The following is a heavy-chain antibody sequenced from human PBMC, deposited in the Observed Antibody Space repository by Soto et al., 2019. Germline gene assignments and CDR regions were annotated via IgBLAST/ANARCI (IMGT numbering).Heavy chain of an antibody. CDR3: ARLSYCGGECYHSFPDY. CDR2: IYPGDSDT. Sequence: GESLKISCKGSGYSFTSYWIGWVRQMPGKGLEWMGIIYPGDSDTRYSPSFQGQVTISADKSISTAYLQWSSLKASDTAMYYCARLSYCGGECYHSFPDYWGQGTLVTVSS. D-gene: IGHD2-21*01. CDR1: GYSFTSYW. J-gene: IGHJ4*02. V-gene: IGHV5-51*01.